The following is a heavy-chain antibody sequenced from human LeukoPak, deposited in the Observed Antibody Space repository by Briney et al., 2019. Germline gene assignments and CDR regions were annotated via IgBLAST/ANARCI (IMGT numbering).Heavy chain of an antibody. CDR2: IYYRGST. CDR3: ARVHSSSWYYFGC. CDR1: GFTFINYR. D-gene: IGHD6-13*01. J-gene: IGHJ4*02. V-gene: IGHV4-59*01. Sequence: PGGALRLSCAASGFTFINYRMHWMRHPPGKGLDWIGYIYYRGSTNYNPSLKSQFTISVDTSKTQSSLKLSSVTAADTAVYYCARVHSSSWYYFGCWAREPWSPSPQ.